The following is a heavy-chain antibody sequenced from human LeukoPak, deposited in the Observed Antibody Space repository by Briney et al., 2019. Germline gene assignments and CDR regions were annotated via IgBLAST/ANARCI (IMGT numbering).Heavy chain of an antibody. CDR2: ISACTGNT. J-gene: IGHJ4*02. CDR1: GYTFTSYD. V-gene: IGHV1-18*01. Sequence: ASVKVSCKASGYTFTSYDISWVRQAPGQGLEWMGRISACTGNTNYAQKLQGRVTMTTDTSTRTAYMELRSLRSDDTAVYFCAREYYDYYEGFDYWGQGTLVTVSS. CDR3: AREYYDYYEGFDY. D-gene: IGHD3-22*01.